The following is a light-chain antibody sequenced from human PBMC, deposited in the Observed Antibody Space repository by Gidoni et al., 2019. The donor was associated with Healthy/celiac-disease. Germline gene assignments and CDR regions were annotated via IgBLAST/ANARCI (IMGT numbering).Light chain of an antibody. CDR2: AAS. J-gene: IGKJ2*01. CDR3: QQSYSTPRYT. CDR1: QSISSY. V-gene: IGKV1-39*01. Sequence: DIQMPQSPSSLSASVGDRVTITCRASQSISSYLNWYQQKPGKAPKLLIYAASSLQSGVPPRFSGSGSGTDFTLTISRLQPEDFATYYCQQSYSTPRYTFGQGTKLEIK.